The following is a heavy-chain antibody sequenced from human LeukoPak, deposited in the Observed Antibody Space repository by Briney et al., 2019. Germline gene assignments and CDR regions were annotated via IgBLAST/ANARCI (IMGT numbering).Heavy chain of an antibody. V-gene: IGHV4-59*11. CDR2: IYYSGST. CDR3: ARGGTTVTPGLLWFDP. J-gene: IGHJ5*02. D-gene: IGHD4-17*01. CDR1: GGSISSHY. Sequence: SETLSPTCSVSGGSISSHYWSWIRQPPGKGLEWIGYIYYSGSTKHNPSLKSRVTISVDTSKNQFSLKLSSVTAADTAVYYCARGGTTVTPGLLWFDPWGQGTLVTVSS.